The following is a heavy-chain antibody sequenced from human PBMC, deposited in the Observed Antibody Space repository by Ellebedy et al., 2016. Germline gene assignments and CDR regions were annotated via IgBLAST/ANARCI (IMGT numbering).Heavy chain of an antibody. Sequence: GSLRLSCTVSGGSISSYYWSWIRQPPGKGLEWIGYIYYSGSTNYNPSLKSRVTISVDTSKNQFSLKLSSVTAADTAVYYCARLTGYGDHWYFDLWGRGTLVTVSS. J-gene: IGHJ2*01. CDR1: GGSISSYY. D-gene: IGHD4-17*01. CDR2: IYYSGST. CDR3: ARLTGYGDHWYFDL. V-gene: IGHV4-59*08.